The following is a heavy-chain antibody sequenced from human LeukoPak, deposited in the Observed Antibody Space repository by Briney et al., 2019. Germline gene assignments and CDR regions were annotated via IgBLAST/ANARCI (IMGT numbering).Heavy chain of an antibody. J-gene: IGHJ2*01. Sequence: ASVKVSCKASGYTFTSYYMHWVRQAPGQGLEWMGIINPSGGSTSYAQKFQGRVTMTRDTSTSTVYMALSSLRSEDTAVYYCARDRGSKRVAYCGGDCYIGYFDLWGRGTLVTVSS. D-gene: IGHD2-21*02. CDR1: GYTFTSYY. V-gene: IGHV1-46*01. CDR3: ARDRGSKRVAYCGGDCYIGYFDL. CDR2: INPSGGST.